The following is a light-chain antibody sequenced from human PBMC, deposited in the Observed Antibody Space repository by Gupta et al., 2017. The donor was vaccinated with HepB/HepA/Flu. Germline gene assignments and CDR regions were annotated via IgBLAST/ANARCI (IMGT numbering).Light chain of an antibody. CDR2: KAS. Sequence: IQMTHSPSTLSASVGDRVTITCRASQSISSCLAWYQQKPGKAPKLLIYKASRVESGVPSRFSGSGYGTEFTLTISSRQPDDFATYYCQQDNSYSCSFGQGTKMEIK. CDR3: QQDNSYSCS. J-gene: IGKJ2*04. V-gene: IGKV1-5*03. CDR1: QSISSC.